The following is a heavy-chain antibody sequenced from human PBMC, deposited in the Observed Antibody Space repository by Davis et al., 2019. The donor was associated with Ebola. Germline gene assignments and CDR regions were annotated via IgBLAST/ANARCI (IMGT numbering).Heavy chain of an antibody. Sequence: SVKVSCKASGYTFTSYGISWVRQAPGQGLEWMGRIIPILGIANYAQKFQGRVTITADKSTSTAYMELSSLRSEDTAVYYCARKPARIAVGSGMDVWGQGTTVTVSS. J-gene: IGHJ6*02. V-gene: IGHV1-69*04. CDR1: GYTFTSYG. CDR2: IIPILGIA. CDR3: ARKPARIAVGSGMDV. D-gene: IGHD6-19*01.